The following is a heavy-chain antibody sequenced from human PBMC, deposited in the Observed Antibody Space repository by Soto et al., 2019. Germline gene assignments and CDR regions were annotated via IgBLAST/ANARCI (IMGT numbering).Heavy chain of an antibody. J-gene: IGHJ3*02. Sequence: SETLSLTCTVSGGSISSYYWSWIRQPPGKGLEWIGYIYYSGSTNYNPSLKSRVTISVDTSKNQFSLKLSSVTAADTAVYYCARAVCNSIRTPPDAFDICGQATMLTVSS. CDR1: GGSISSYY. D-gene: IGHD3-3*02. CDR2: IYYSGST. CDR3: ARAVCNSIRTPPDAFDI. V-gene: IGHV4-59*01.